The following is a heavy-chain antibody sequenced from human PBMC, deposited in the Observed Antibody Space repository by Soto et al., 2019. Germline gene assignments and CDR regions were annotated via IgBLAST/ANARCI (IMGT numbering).Heavy chain of an antibody. CDR3: ATMADIVATIFDY. CDR2: IYYSGST. D-gene: IGHD5-12*01. J-gene: IGHJ4*02. V-gene: IGHV4-39*07. Sequence: PSETLSLTCAVSGGSISSSSYYWGWIRQPPGKGLEWIGCIYYSGSTYYNPSLKSRVTISVDTSKNQFSLKLSSVTAADTAVYYCATMADIVATIFDYWGQGTLVTVSS. CDR1: GGSISSSSYY.